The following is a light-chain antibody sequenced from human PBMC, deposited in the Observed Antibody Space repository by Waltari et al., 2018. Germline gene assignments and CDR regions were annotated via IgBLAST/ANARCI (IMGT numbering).Light chain of an antibody. J-gene: IGKJ1*01. CDR1: QSDLYSSNNKDY. CDR3: QKYHSAPRT. CDR2: WAS. Sequence: DIVMTQSPDSLAVSLGERATTNCKSSQSDLYSSNNKDYLARYQQKQGQPPKLLIYWASTRESGVPDRFSGRGSETDVTHTYSSQKAEGVSVYCGQKYHSAPRTFSQGTKVE. V-gene: IGKV4-1*01.